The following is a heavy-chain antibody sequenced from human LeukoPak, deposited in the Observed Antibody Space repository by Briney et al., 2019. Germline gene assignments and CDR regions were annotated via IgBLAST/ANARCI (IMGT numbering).Heavy chain of an antibody. CDR2: IYTSGST. V-gene: IGHV4-4*09. D-gene: IGHD3-10*01. CDR3: ATKNHYYDAFDI. CDR1: GGSISSYY. Sequence: SETLSLTCTVPGGSISSYYWSWIRQPPGKGLEWIGYIYTSGSTNYNPSLKSRVTISVDTSKNQFSLKLSSVTAADTAVYYCATKNHYYDAFDIWGQGTMVTVSS. J-gene: IGHJ3*02.